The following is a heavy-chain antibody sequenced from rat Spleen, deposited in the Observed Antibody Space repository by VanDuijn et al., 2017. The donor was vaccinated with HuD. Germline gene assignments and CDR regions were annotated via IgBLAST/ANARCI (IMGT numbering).Heavy chain of an antibody. D-gene: IGHD4-3*01. Sequence: EVQLVESGGGLVQPGRSMKLSCAASGFTFSNYDMAWVRQAPTKGLEWVASISYDGSSTYYRDSVKGRFTISRDNAKSTLYLQMDSLWSEDTATYYCTTALRGVMEAWGQGTLVTVSS. J-gene: IGHJ3*01. CDR2: ISYDGSST. CDR1: GFTFSNYD. CDR3: TTALRGVMEA. V-gene: IGHV5-20*01.